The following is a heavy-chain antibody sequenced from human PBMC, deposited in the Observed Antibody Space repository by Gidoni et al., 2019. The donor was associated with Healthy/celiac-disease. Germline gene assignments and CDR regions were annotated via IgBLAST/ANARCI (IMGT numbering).Heavy chain of an antibody. V-gene: IGHV4-4*01. CDR2: IYHSGST. J-gene: IGHJ4*02. CDR3: ATIAAADFDY. D-gene: IGHD6-25*01. Sequence: QVQPQESGPGLVKPSGTPSLNCAGPGGSSSSSNWWSWVRQPPGKGLELIGEIYHSGSTTYNPSLKSLVTLSVDTSNTPFSLKLSSVTAADTAVYCCATIAAADFDYWVQVTLVTFSS. CDR1: GGSSSSSNW.